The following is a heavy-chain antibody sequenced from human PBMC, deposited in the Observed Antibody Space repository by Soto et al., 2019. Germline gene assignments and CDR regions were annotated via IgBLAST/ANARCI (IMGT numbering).Heavy chain of an antibody. J-gene: IGHJ4*02. Sequence: QVQLVQSGAEVKKPGPSVKVSCTAPGGTSGSYAFSWVRQAPGQGLEGMGGIIPVSGAAHYAQKFQGRVTITADESTSTAYMELSSLSSQDTAVYYCATALGCRSTSCTLDYWGQGTRVIVSS. CDR3: ATALGCRSTSCTLDY. D-gene: IGHD2-2*01. CDR2: IIPVSGAA. CDR1: GGTSGSYA. V-gene: IGHV1-69*01.